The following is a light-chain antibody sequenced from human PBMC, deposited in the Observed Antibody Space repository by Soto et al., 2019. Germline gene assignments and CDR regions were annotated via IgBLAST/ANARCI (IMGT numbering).Light chain of an antibody. CDR2: GAS. V-gene: IGKV1-5*03. CDR3: QQYISTRT. J-gene: IGKJ1*01. Sequence: DVQMTQSPATLSASIGDRVTITCRAGQNIKGWLAWYQQKPGKAPNLLIYGASTLESGVPSRFSGSGYGTEFTLIISSLQPDGSGTCYYQQYISTRTFGQWTKVDIK. CDR1: QNIKGW.